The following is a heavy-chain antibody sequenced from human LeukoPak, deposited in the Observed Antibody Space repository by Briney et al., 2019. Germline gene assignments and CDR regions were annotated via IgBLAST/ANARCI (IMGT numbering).Heavy chain of an antibody. Sequence: ASVKVSCKASGYTYTSYAMHWVRQAPGQRLEWMGWINAGNGNTKYSQKFQGRVTITRDTSASTAYMELSSLRSEDTAVYYCAGGTTGTTGNYWGQGTLVTVSS. CDR3: AGGTTGTTGNY. CDR2: INAGNGNT. J-gene: IGHJ4*02. CDR1: GYTYTSYA. D-gene: IGHD1-1*01. V-gene: IGHV1-3*01.